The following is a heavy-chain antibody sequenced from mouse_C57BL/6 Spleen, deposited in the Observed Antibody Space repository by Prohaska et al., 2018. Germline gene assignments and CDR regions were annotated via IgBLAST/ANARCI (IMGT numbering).Heavy chain of an antibody. V-gene: IGHV1-55*01. J-gene: IGHJ4*01. CDR1: TSYW. CDR3: ARDFYYGSSYAMDY. CDR2: IYPGSGST. Sequence: TSYWITWVKQRPGQGLEWIGDIYPGSGSTNYNEKFKSKATLTVDTSSSTAYMQLSSLTSEDSAVYYCARDFYYGSSYAMDYRGQGTSVTVSS. D-gene: IGHD1-1*01.